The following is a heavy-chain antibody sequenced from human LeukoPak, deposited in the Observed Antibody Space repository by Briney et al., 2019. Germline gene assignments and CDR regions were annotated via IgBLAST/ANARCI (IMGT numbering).Heavy chain of an antibody. D-gene: IGHD6-19*01. CDR1: GGSISSYY. J-gene: IGHJ4*02. V-gene: IGHV4-59*08. CDR2: IYYSGST. CDR3: ARAMYSSGWYYFDY. Sequence: SETLSLTCTVSGGSISSYYWSWIRQPPGKGLEWIGYIYYSGSTNYNPSLKSRVTISVDTSKNQFSLKLSFVTAADTAVYYCARAMYSSGWYYFDYWGQGTLVTVSS.